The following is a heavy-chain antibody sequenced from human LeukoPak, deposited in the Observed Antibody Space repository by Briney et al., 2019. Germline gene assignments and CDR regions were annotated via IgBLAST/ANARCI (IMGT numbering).Heavy chain of an antibody. CDR3: ARYYYDSSGYSIYYQYMDV. Sequence: PSETLSLTCTVSGGSIGSYYWSWIRQPPGKGLEWFGYIYYSGSTNYNPSLKSRVTISVDTSKNQFSLKLSSVTAADTAVYYCARYYYDSSGYSIYYQYMDVWGKGTTVTVSS. CDR1: GGSIGSYY. J-gene: IGHJ6*03. D-gene: IGHD3-22*01. V-gene: IGHV4-59*01. CDR2: IYYSGST.